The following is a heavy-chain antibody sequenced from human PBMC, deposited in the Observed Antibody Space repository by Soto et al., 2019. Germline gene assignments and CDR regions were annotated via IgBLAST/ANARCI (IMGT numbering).Heavy chain of an antibody. CDR1: GGTFSSYA. CDR2: IIPIFGTA. CDR3: ARVAAAGTTAFDI. V-gene: IGHV1-69*06. J-gene: IGHJ3*02. Sequence: PVKVSCKASGGTFSSYAISWVRQAPGQGLEWMGGIIPIFGTANYAQKFQGRVTITADKSTSTAYMELSSLRSEDTAVYYCARVAAAGTTAFDIWGQGTMVTVSS. D-gene: IGHD6-13*01.